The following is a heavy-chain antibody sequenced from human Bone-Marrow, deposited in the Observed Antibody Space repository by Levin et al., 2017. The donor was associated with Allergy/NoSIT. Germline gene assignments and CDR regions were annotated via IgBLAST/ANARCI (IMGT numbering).Heavy chain of an antibody. V-gene: IGHV3-20*01. D-gene: IGHD6-13*01. Sequence: LSLTCAASGFTFDDYGMSWVRQAPGKGLEWVSGINWNGGSTGYADSVKGRFTISRDNAKNSLYLQMNSLRAEDTALYHCARDKAAAGTSWFDPWGQGTLVTVSS. CDR1: GFTFDDYG. CDR2: INWNGGST. CDR3: ARDKAAAGTSWFDP. J-gene: IGHJ5*02.